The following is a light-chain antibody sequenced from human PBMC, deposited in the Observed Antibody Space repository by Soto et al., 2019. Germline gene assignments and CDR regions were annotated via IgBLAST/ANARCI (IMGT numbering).Light chain of an antibody. CDR1: QSISTY. V-gene: IGKV1-39*01. Sequence: DIQMTQSPSSLSASVGDRVTITCRASQSISTYLNWYQQKPGKAPRLLIYAASTLQSGVPSRFSGGVSGTEFTLTISSLQPEDFATYYCQQLSISLRAFGGGTKVEIK. J-gene: IGKJ4*01. CDR2: AAS. CDR3: QQLSISLRA.